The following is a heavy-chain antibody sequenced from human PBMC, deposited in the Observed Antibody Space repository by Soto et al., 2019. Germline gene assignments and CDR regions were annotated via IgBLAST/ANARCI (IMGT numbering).Heavy chain of an antibody. V-gene: IGHV1-69*01. J-gene: IGHJ6*02. CDR3: ARSQGSSTSLEIYYYYYYGMDV. D-gene: IGHD2-2*01. CDR2: IIPIPGTA. CDR1: GGTFSSYA. Sequence: QVQLVQSGAEVKKPGSSVKVSCKASGGTFSSYAISWVRQAPGQELAWMGGIIPIPGTANYAQKFQGRVTITADESTSTAYMELSSLRSEDTAVYYCARSQGSSTSLEIYYYYYYGMDVWGQGTTVTVSS.